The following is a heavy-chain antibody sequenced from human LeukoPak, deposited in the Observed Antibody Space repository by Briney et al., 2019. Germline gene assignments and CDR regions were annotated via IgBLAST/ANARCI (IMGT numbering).Heavy chain of an antibody. CDR3: ARPIDGAWIDV. CDR1: RYSFTDYW. D-gene: IGHD4/OR15-4a*01. V-gene: IGHV5-51*01. J-gene: IGHJ6*04. CDR2: IHPLDSDT. Sequence: GESLKISCKGSRYSFTDYWTLCVRQMPGKGLEWAGIIHPLDSDTRYSPSLEGQLIISVHHSINTAFRQWASLLTSHTAIYFRARPIDGAWIDVWGKGTTVTVYS.